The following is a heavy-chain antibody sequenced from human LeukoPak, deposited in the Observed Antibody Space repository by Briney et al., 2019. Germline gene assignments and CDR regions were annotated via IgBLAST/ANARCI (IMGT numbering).Heavy chain of an antibody. CDR2: ISLDGGST. CDR1: GFTFDDYT. CDR3: AKGDSRGYSGYDWSMYYFDY. J-gene: IGHJ4*02. V-gene: IGHV3-43*01. Sequence: GGSLRLSCAASGFTFDDYTMHWVRQAPGKGLEWGSLISLDGGSTYYAESVKGRFTISRDNSKNSLYLQMNSLRTEDTALYYCAKGDSRGYSGYDWSMYYFDYWGQGTLVTVSS. D-gene: IGHD5-12*01.